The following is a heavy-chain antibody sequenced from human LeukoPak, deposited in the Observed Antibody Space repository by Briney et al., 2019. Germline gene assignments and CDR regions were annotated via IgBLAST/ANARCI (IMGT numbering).Heavy chain of an antibody. Sequence: SETLSLTCAVYGGSFSGYYWSWLRQPPGKGLEWIGEINHSGSTKYNPSLKSRVTISVDTSKNKFCLKLRSVAAADTAGDYCARGRNFWSGYYSNWFDPWGQGTLVTVSS. CDR1: GGSFSGYY. V-gene: IGHV4-34*01. D-gene: IGHD3-3*01. CDR2: INHSGST. J-gene: IGHJ5*02. CDR3: ARGRNFWSGYYSNWFDP.